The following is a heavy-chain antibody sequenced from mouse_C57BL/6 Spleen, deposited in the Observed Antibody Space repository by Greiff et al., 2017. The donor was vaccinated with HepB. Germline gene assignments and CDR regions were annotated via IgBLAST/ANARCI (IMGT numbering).Heavy chain of an antibody. Sequence: QVQLQQPGAELVMPGASVKLSCKASGYTFTSYWMHWVKQRPGQGLEWIGEIDPSDSYTNYNQKFKGKSTLTVDKSSSTAYMQLSSLTSEDSAVYYCARSNSKVGYFDYWGQGTTLTVSS. D-gene: IGHD2-5*01. J-gene: IGHJ2*01. CDR3: ARSNSKVGYFDY. CDR2: IDPSDSYT. V-gene: IGHV1-69*01. CDR1: GYTFTSYW.